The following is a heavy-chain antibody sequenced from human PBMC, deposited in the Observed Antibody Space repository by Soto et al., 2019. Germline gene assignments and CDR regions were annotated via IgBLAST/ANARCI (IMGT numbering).Heavy chain of an antibody. V-gene: IGHV3-23*01. D-gene: IGHD3-3*01. CDR3: AKVPYDFWSGYYPPLYFDY. CDR2: ISGSGGST. Sequence: EVQLLESGGGLVQPGGSLRLSCAASGFTFSSYVMSWVRQAPGKGLEWVSGISGSGGSTYYADSVKGRFTISRDNSKNTLYLQMNSLRAEDTAVYYSAKVPYDFWSGYYPPLYFDYWGQGTLVTVSS. CDR1: GFTFSSYV. J-gene: IGHJ4*02.